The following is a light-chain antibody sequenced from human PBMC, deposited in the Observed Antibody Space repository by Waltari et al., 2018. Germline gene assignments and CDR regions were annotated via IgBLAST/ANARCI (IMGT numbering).Light chain of an antibody. CDR3: QSYDDSLSGYV. J-gene: IGLJ3*02. V-gene: IGLV1-40*01. CDR1: SSNIGAGHD. Sequence: QSVLTQPPSVSGAPGQRVTISCTGCSSNIGAGHDVHWYQQLPGRAPRPLISNNINRPSGVPDRISGSNSGHSASLVITGLQAEDEAEFYCQSYDDSLSGYVFGGGTKLTVL. CDR2: NNI.